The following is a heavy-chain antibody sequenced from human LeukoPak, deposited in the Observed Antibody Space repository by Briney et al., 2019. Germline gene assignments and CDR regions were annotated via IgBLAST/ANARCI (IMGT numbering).Heavy chain of an antibody. CDR2: IHQHGSKE. CDR1: GFNFRAYW. J-gene: IGHJ3*02. V-gene: IGHV3-7*01. D-gene: IGHD5-18*01. CDR3: ARERGSLDTAMVSVLSRGFAFDI. Sequence: PGGSLRLSCTTSGFNFRAYWMGWVRQAPGRGLEWVANIHQHGSKENYVDSVKGRFTISRDNAENSLYLQMNSLRAEDTAVYYCARERGSLDTAMVSVLSRGFAFDIWGQGTMVTVSS.